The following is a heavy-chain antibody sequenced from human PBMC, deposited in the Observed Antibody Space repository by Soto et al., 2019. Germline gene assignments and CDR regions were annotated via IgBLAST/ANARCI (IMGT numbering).Heavy chain of an antibody. D-gene: IGHD3-10*01. CDR1: GYTFTSYG. J-gene: IGHJ6*02. CDR3: ASDHGCRFGYGSGRYQCNNYYYYGWDA. CDR2: ISDYNGNT. V-gene: IGHV1-18*01. Sequence: GASVKVSCKASGYTFTSYGISWVRQAPGQGLEWMGWISDYNGNTTYAQKLQGRFTMTTDTSTSTAYMELRSLRSDYTAVSYCASDHGCRFGYGSGRYQCNNYYYYGWDAWGQGTTVTVSS.